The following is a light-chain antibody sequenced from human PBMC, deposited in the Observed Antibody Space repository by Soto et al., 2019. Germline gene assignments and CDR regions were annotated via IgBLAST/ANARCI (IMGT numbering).Light chain of an antibody. CDR3: HQRQSWPRT. V-gene: IGKV3-15*01. CDR1: QSVHSR. CDR2: GAS. Sequence: EIVMTQSPAALSVSPGDAATLSCRASQSVHSRLAWYQQKPGQAPRLLIYGASTRASGIPARFRGSGSGTEFPLTISSLQSEDFAVYYCHQRQSWPRTFGQGTKVEIK. J-gene: IGKJ1*01.